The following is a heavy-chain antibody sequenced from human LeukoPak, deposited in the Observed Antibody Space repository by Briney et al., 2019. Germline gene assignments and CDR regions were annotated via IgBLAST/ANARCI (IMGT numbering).Heavy chain of an antibody. V-gene: IGHV3-30*14. J-gene: IGHJ4*02. CDR2: ISYDGNNK. CDR3: AGGRSTSSIFDY. D-gene: IGHD2/OR15-2a*01. CDR1: GFIFSTYA. Sequence: GGSLRLSCAASGFIFSTYAMHWVRQAPGKGLEWVAVISYDGNNKNYADSVKGRFTISRDTSKNTLYLQMDSLRAEDTAVHYCAGGRSTSSIFDYWGQGTLVTVSS.